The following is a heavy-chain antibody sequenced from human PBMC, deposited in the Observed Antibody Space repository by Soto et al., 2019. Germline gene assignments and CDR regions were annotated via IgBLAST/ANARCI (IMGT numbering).Heavy chain of an antibody. D-gene: IGHD4-17*01. CDR1: GGSISSYY. J-gene: IGHJ4*02. V-gene: IGHV4-59*01. Sequence: PSETLSLTCTVSGGSISSYYWSWIRQPPGKGLEWIGYIYYSGSTNYNPSLKSRVTISVDTSKNQFSLKLSSVTAADTAVYYCARDYYGGNYFDYWGQGTLVTVS. CDR3: ARDYYGGNYFDY. CDR2: IYYSGST.